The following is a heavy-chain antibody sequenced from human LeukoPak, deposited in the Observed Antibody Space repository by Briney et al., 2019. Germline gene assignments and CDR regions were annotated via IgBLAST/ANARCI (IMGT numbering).Heavy chain of an antibody. V-gene: IGHV4-34*01. CDR2: INHSGST. D-gene: IGHD5-18*01. J-gene: IGHJ4*02. CDR3: ARVLTDTAMVFDY. Sequence: SETLSLTCVVYDESFSGYQWTWIRQPPGKGLEWIGQINHSGSTNYNPSLKSRVVISIDTSKNQFSLKLTSVTAADTAVYYCARVLTDTAMVFDYWGQGTLVTVSS. CDR1: DESFSGYQ.